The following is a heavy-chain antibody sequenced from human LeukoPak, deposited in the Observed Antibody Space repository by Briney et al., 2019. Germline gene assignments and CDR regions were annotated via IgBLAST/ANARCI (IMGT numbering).Heavy chain of an antibody. D-gene: IGHD6-13*01. Sequence: PSETLSLTCAVYGGSFSGYYWSWIRQPPGKGLEWIGEINHSGSTNYNPSLKSRVTISVDTSKNQFSLKLSSVTAADTAVYYCARDGIAAAGEFDYWGQGTLVTVSS. CDR3: ARDGIAAAGEFDY. CDR1: GGSFSGYY. CDR2: INHSGST. J-gene: IGHJ4*02. V-gene: IGHV4-34*01.